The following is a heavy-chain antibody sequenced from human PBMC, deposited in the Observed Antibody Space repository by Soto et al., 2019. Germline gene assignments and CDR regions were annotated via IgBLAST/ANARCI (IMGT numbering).Heavy chain of an antibody. CDR1: GYTFTNYG. CDR3: ARGVGSGSYYNQYNWFDP. CDR2: ISAYNGNT. V-gene: IGHV1-18*01. Sequence: QVQLVQSGAEVKKPGASVKVSCKAFGYTFTNYGISWVRQAPGQGLEWMGWISAYNGNTKYAQKFQGRVTMTTDTSTNTAYMELRSLRSDDTAVYYCARGVGSGSYYNQYNWFDPWGQGTLVTVSS. D-gene: IGHD3-10*01. J-gene: IGHJ5*02.